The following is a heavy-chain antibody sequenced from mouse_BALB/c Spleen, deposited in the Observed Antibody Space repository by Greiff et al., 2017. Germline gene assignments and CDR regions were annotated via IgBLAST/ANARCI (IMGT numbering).Heavy chain of an antibody. V-gene: IGHV1-54*01. J-gene: IGHJ3*01. D-gene: IGHD6-1*01. CDR2: INPGSGGT. CDR3: ARSTAWFAY. CDR1: GYAFTNYL. Sequence: VKLMESGAELVRPGTSVKVSCKASGYAFTNYLIEWVKQRPGQGLEWIGVINPGSGGTNYNEKFKGKATLTADKSSSTAYMQLSSLTSDDSAVYFCARSTAWFAYWGQGTLVTVSA.